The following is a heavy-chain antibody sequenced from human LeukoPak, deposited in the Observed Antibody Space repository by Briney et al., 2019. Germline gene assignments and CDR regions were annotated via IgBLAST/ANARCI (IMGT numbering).Heavy chain of an antibody. V-gene: IGHV1-69*04. J-gene: IGHJ6*02. Sequence: ASVKVSCKASVGTFGSYAISWVRQAPGQGLEWMGRIIPILGIANYAQKFQGRVTITADKSTSTAYMELSSLRSEDTAVYYCAKTTYYYDSSGYPPFDYYYYGMDVWGQGTTVTVSS. CDR1: VGTFGSYA. D-gene: IGHD3-22*01. CDR3: AKTTYYYDSSGYPPFDYYYYGMDV. CDR2: IIPILGIA.